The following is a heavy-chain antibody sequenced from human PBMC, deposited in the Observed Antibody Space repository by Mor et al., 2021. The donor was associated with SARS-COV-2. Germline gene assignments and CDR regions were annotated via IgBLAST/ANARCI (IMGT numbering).Heavy chain of an antibody. CDR2: IYYSGST. V-gene: IGHV4-59*01. D-gene: IGHD3-10*01. J-gene: IGHJ6*02. Sequence: GLEWIGYIYYSGSTNYNPSLKSRVTISVDTSKNQFSLKLSSVTAADTAVYYCARDRRYYYGSGSFYGMDVWGQGTTV. CDR3: ARDRRYYYGSGSFYGMDV.